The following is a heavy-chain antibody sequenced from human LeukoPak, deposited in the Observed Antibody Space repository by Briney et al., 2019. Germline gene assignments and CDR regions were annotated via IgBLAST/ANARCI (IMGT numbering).Heavy chain of an antibody. CDR2: IIPILGIA. J-gene: IGHJ5*02. Sequence: ASVKVSCKASGGTFSSYAISWVRQAPGQGLEWMGRIIPILGIANYAQKFQGRVTITADKSTSTAYMGLSSLRSEDTAVYYCARDYYDSSGYVNWFDPWGQGTLVTVPS. CDR1: GGTFSSYA. D-gene: IGHD3-22*01. V-gene: IGHV1-69*04. CDR3: ARDYYDSSGYVNWFDP.